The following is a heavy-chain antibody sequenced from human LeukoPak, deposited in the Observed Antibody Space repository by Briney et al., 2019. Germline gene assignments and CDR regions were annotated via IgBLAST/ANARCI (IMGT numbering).Heavy chain of an antibody. CDR1: GGSISSGDYY. CDR3: VRDIVGASKD. V-gene: IGHV4-30-4*01. CDR2: IYYSGST. D-gene: IGHD1-26*01. Sequence: SETLSLTCTVSGGSISSGDYYWSWIRQPPGKGLEWIGYIYYSGSTYYNPSLKSRVTISVDTSKNQFSLKLSFVTAADTAVYYCVRDIVGASKDWGQGTLVTVSS. J-gene: IGHJ4*02.